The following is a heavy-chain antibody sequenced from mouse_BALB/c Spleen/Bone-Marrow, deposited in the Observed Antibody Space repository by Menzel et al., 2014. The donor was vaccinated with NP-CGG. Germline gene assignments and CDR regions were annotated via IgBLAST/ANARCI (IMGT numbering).Heavy chain of an antibody. J-gene: IGHJ1*01. CDR2: INPSNGGT. Sequence: LVESGAELVKPGASVKLSCKASGYSFTRYYMYWVKQRPGQGLEWIGEINPSNGGTNFNEKFKSKATLTVDKSSSTAYMQFSILTSEDSAVYYCTRSNYGYWYFDVWGAGTTVTVSS. D-gene: IGHD1-1*01. CDR3: TRSNYGYWYFDV. CDR1: GYSFTRYY. V-gene: IGHV1S81*02.